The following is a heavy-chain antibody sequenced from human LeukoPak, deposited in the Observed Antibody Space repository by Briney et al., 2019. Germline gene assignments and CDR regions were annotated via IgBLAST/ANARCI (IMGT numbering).Heavy chain of an antibody. CDR3: AKAPDEWEILNFDY. V-gene: IGHV3-30*18. CDR1: GFTFSTYG. D-gene: IGHD1-26*01. J-gene: IGHJ4*02. CDR2: TSYDGSKS. Sequence: GGSLRLSCAASGFTFSTYGMHWVRQAPGKGLEWVALTSYDGSKSYYADSVKGRFTISRDNSKNTLFLQMSSLRTEDTAVYYCAKAPDEWEILNFDYWGQGTLVTVSS.